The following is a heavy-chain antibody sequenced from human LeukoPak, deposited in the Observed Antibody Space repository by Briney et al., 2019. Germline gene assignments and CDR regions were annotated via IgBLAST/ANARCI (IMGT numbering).Heavy chain of an antibody. CDR2: IYPGDSDT. CDR3: ARHLPYASYYYEANWFDP. Sequence: GESLKISCKGSGYSFTSYWIGWVRQMPGKGLEWMGIIYPGDSDTRYSPSFQGQVTISADKSISTAYLQWSSLKASDTAMYYCARHLPYASYYYEANWFDPWGQGTLVTVSS. V-gene: IGHV5-51*01. CDR1: GYSFTSYW. J-gene: IGHJ5*02. D-gene: IGHD3-22*01.